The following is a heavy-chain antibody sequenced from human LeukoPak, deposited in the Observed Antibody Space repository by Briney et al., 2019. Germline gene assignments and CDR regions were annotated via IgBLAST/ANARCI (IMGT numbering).Heavy chain of an antibody. V-gene: IGHV1-18*01. J-gene: IGHJ4*02. D-gene: IGHD3-22*01. Sequence: ASVKVSCKASGYTFTSYGISWVRQAPGQGLEWMGWISAYNGNTNYAQKLQGRVTMITDTSTSTAYMELRSLRSDDTAVYYCARDESYYDSSGYPHWGQGTWSPSLQ. CDR2: ISAYNGNT. CDR3: ARDESYYDSSGYPH. CDR1: GYTFTSYG.